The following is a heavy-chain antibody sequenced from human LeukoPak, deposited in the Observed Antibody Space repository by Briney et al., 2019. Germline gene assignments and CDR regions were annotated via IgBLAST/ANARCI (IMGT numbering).Heavy chain of an antibody. V-gene: IGHV3-66*01. CDR2: FNSGDTT. D-gene: IGHD3-22*01. J-gene: IGHJ4*02. CDR1: GFTVSSNY. CDR3: ASGYGYYFDY. Sequence: AVSLRLSCAASGFTVSSNYMSWVRQAPGKGLEWVSVFNSGDTTYYADSVKGRFTISRDNSKDRLYLQMNSLRAEDTAVYYCASGYGYYFDYWGQGTLVTVSS.